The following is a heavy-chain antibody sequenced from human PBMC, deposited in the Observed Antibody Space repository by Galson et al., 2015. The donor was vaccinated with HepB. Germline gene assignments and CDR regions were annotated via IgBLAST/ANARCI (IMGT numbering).Heavy chain of an antibody. CDR1: GFTVSSNY. J-gene: IGHJ3*02. D-gene: IGHD3-9*01. CDR3: ASSCILTGYYPDAFDI. Sequence: SLRLSCAASGFTVSSNYMSWVRQAPGKGLEWVSVIYSGGSTYYADSVKGRFTISRDNSKNTLYLQMNSLRAEDTAVYYCASSCILTGYYPDAFDIWGQGTMVTVSS. CDR2: IYSGGST. V-gene: IGHV3-66*02.